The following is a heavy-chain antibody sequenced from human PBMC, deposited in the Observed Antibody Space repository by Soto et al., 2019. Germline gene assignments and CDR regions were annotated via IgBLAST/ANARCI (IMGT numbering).Heavy chain of an antibody. CDR2: IWYDGSNK. V-gene: IGHV3-33*01. Sequence: QVQLVESGGGVVQPGRSLRLSCAASGFTFSSYGMHWVRQAPGKGLEWVAVIWYDGSNKYYADSVKGRFTISRDNSKNTLYLQMNGLRAEGTAVYYCARAHHYYDSKDAFDIWGQGTMVTVSS. D-gene: IGHD3-22*01. J-gene: IGHJ3*02. CDR1: GFTFSSYG. CDR3: ARAHHYYDSKDAFDI.